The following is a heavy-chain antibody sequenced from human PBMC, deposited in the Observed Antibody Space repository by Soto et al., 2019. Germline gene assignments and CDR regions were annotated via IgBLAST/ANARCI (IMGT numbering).Heavy chain of an antibody. CDR2: FDPEDGET. CDR1: GYTLTELS. V-gene: IGHV1-24*01. Sequence: ASVKASCKVSGYTLTELSMHWVRQAPGKGLEWMGGFDPEDGETIYAQKFQGRVTMTEDTSTDTAYMELSSLRSEDTAVYYCARDPIFGDHHLFDYWGQGTLVHGSS. J-gene: IGHJ4*02. D-gene: IGHD3-10*01. CDR3: ARDPIFGDHHLFDY.